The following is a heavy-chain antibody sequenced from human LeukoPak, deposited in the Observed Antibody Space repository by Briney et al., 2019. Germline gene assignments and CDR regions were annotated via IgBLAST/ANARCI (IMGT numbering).Heavy chain of an antibody. CDR2: IYYSGNT. V-gene: IGHV4-30-4*01. J-gene: IGHJ4*02. CDR1: GGSISSGDYY. Sequence: SETLSLTCTVSGGSISSGDYYWSWIRQPPGKGLEWIGYIYYSGNTYYNPSLKSRVTISADTSKSQFSLKLTSVTAADTAVYYCAREILAYCGGDCYSAPFDYWGQGTLVTVSS. CDR3: AREILAYCGGDCYSAPFDY. D-gene: IGHD2-21*02.